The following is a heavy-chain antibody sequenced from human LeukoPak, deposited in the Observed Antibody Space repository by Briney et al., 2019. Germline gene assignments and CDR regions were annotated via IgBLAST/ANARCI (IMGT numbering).Heavy chain of an antibody. D-gene: IGHD2-15*01. J-gene: IGHJ4*02. Sequence: PSETLSLTCTVSGGSISSSSYYWGWIRQPPGKGLEWIGSIYYSGSTYYNPSLKSRVTISVDTSKNQFSLKLSSVTAADTAVHYCARHSDIVVVVAATGGFDYWGQGTLVTVSS. CDR2: IYYSGST. CDR3: ARHSDIVVVVAATGGFDY. CDR1: GGSISSSSYY. V-gene: IGHV4-39*01.